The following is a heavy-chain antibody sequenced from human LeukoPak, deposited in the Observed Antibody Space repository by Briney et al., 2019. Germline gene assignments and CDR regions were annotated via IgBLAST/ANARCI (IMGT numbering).Heavy chain of an antibody. CDR2: IYYSGST. Sequence: SETLSLTCTVSGGSISSYYWSWIRQPPGKGLEWIGYIYYSGSTNYNPSLKSRVTISVDTSKNQFSLKLSSVTAADTAVYYCARRPFWSGYYKGNYYFDYWGQGTLVTVSS. J-gene: IGHJ4*02. D-gene: IGHD3-3*01. V-gene: IGHV4-59*08. CDR3: ARRPFWSGYYKGNYYFDY. CDR1: GGSISSYY.